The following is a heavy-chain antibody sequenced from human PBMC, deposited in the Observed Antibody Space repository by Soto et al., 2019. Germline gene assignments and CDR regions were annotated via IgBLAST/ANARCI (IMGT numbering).Heavy chain of an antibody. CDR3: ARAGWTVVPAAIKGLNWFDP. CDR1: GGSISSGGYY. J-gene: IGHJ5*02. Sequence: SETLSLTCTVSGGSISSGGYYWSWIRQHPGKGLEWIGYIYYSGSTYYNPSLKSRVTISVDTSKNQFSLKLSSVTAADTAVYYCARAGWTVVPAAIKGLNWFDPWGQGTLVTVSS. D-gene: IGHD2-2*02. CDR2: IYYSGST. V-gene: IGHV4-31*03.